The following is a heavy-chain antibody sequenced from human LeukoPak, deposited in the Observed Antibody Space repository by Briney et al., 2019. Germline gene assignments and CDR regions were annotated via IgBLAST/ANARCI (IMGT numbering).Heavy chain of an antibody. V-gene: IGHV1-8*01. J-gene: IGHJ5*02. Sequence: GASVTVSCKASGYTFTSYDINWVRQAPGQGLEWMGWMNPNSGNTGYAQKFQGRVTMTRNTSISTAYMELSSLRSEDTAVYYCARDGTSGGYGDSEDWFDPWGQGTLVTVSS. CDR3: ARDGTSGGYGDSEDWFDP. CDR2: MNPNSGNT. D-gene: IGHD4-17*01. CDR1: GYTFTSYD.